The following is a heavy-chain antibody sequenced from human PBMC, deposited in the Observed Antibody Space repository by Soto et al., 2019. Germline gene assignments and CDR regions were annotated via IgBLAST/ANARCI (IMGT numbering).Heavy chain of an antibody. CDR3: ARESEDLTSNFDD. CDR2: ISSTTIYI. CDR1: GFIFTRYS. Sequence: GGSLRLSCAASGFIFTRYSMNCVRQAPVKGLEWVSSISSTTIYIYYGDSMKGRFTISRDNAKNSLYLKMNSVRDEDTAVYYCARESEDLTSNFDDWGQGTLVTVSS. V-gene: IGHV3-21*06. J-gene: IGHJ4*02.